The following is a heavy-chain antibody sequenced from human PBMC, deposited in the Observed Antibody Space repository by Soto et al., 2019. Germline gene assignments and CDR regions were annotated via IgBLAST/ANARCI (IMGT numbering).Heavy chain of an antibody. CDR3: ARDSTDGVVAARADYFDY. CDR1: GFTFSSYA. V-gene: IGHV3-64*01. J-gene: IGHJ4*02. Sequence: GGSLRLSCAASGFTFSSYAMHWVRQAPGKGLEYVSAISSNGGSTYYANSVKGRFTISRDNSKNTLYLQMGSLRAEDMAVNYCARDSTDGVVAARADYFDYWGQGTLVTVSS. CDR2: ISSNGGST. D-gene: IGHD2-15*01.